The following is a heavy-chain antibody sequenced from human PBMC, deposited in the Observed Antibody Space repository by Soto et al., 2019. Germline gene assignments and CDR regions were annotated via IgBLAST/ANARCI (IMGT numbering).Heavy chain of an antibody. J-gene: IGHJ5*02. Sequence: GGSLRLSCRVSGFTFINYAMHWVRQAPGKGLEWVALISGDGTNEYYADSVKGRFTISRDNSRNTLCLQMSSLRADDTAVYYCARHLSHLKTGWLDPWGQGTLVTVS. V-gene: IGHV3-30-3*01. CDR3: ARHLSHLKTGWLDP. CDR1: GFTFINYA. CDR2: ISGDGTNE. D-gene: IGHD7-27*01.